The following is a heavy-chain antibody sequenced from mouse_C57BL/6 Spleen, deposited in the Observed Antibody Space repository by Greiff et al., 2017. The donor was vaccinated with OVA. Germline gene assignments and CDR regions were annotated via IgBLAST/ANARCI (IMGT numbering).Heavy chain of an antibody. CDR1: GYSITSGYY. D-gene: IGHD2-10*02. J-gene: IGHJ4*01. V-gene: IGHV3-6*01. CDR3: ARDPSRGNAMDY. CDR2: ISYDGSN. Sequence: EVQRVESGPGLVKPSQSLSLTCSVTGYSITSGYYWNWIRQFPGNKLEWMGYISYDGSNNYNPSLKNRISITRDTSKNQFFLKLNSVTTEDTATYYCARDPSRGNAMDYWGQGTSVTVSS.